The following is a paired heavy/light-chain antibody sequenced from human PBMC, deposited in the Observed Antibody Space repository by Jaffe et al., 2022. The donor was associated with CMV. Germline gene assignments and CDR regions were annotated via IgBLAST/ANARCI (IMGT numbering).Heavy chain of an antibody. CDR1: GFTFSTHW. CDR2: IKGDGSEK. J-gene: IGHJ6*03. V-gene: IGHV3-7*03. Sequence: EEQLVESGGGLVQPGGSLRLSCAASGFTFSTHWMSWYRQAPGKELEWVANIKGDGSEKYYVDSVKGRFTISRDNAKKSLYLQMNSLRVEDTAVYSCARPGLWLAPRLYVDVWGKGTTVTVSS. D-gene: IGHD6-19*01. CDR3: ARPGLWLAPRLYVDV.
Light chain of an antibody. Sequence: IQLTQSPSSLSAVVGDRVTITCRASEGISRFLAWYQQKPGEAPKLLIYSASTLQSGVPSTFSGSGSGTDFTLTISSLQPEDFATYYCQQVNSYPLTFGGGTKVEIK. V-gene: IGKV1-9*01. CDR2: SAS. CDR3: QQVNSYPLT. J-gene: IGKJ4*01. CDR1: EGISRF.